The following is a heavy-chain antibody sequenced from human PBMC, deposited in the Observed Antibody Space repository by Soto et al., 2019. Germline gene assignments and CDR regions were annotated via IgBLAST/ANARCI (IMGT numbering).Heavy chain of an antibody. CDR1: GLSITDSEMG. Sequence: QVTLKESGPVLMKPTETLTLRCTVSGLSITDSEMGVSWIRQPPGQPLVWLAHIDSSGEKSYRTFLKSRLAISKDTSKSQIVLTMTNMDPADTATYYCARRHLAVAVSPWFDPWGQGIPVTVSS. D-gene: IGHD6-19*01. CDR3: ARRHLAVAVSPWFDP. J-gene: IGHJ5*02. V-gene: IGHV2-26*01. CDR2: IDSSGEK.